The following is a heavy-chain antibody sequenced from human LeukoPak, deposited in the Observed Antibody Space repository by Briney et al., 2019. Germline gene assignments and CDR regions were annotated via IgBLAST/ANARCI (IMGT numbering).Heavy chain of an antibody. V-gene: IGHV4-34*01. Sequence: PSETLSLTCAVYGGSFSGYYWSWLRQPPGKGLEWIGEINHSGSTNYNPSLKSRVTISVDTSKNQFSLKLSSVTAADTAVYYCARGRGKLYSGSYHFDYWGQGTLVTVSS. CDR1: GGSFSGYY. CDR3: ARGRGKLYSGSYHFDY. J-gene: IGHJ4*02. D-gene: IGHD1-26*01. CDR2: INHSGST.